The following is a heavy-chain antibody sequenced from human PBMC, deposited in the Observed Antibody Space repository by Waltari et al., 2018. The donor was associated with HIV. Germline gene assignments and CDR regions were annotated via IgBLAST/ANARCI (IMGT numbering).Heavy chain of an antibody. CDR2: ISRDSRYI. Sequence: DVQLVESGGGLVKPGGSLRLACAGSGFSFSYYSMKWVRQAPGKGLELFSSISRDSRYIYYADSVKGRFTISRDNARNSLFLQMNSLRADDTAVYYCVRGGEGTYGDYWGQGTLVTVSS. J-gene: IGHJ4*02. CDR3: VRGGEGTYGDY. CDR1: GFSFSYYS. V-gene: IGHV3-21*01. D-gene: IGHD3-16*01.